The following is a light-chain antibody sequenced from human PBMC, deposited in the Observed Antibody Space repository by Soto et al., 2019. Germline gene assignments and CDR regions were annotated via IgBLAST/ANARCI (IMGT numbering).Light chain of an antibody. CDR3: QQYKSYWT. V-gene: IGKV1-5*01. J-gene: IGKJ1*01. CDR1: QSISSW. CDR2: DAS. Sequence: DIQMTQSPSTLSASLGDRVTITCRASQSISSWLAWYQQKPGKATNLLIYDASSLESGVPSRFSGSGSGTEITLTISSLQPDDFANYYCQQYKSYWTLGQGTKVDI.